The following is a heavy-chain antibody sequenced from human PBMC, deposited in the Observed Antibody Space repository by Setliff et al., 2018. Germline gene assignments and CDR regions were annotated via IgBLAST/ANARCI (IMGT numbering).Heavy chain of an antibody. CDR1: GYPFTNYG. V-gene: IGHV1-18*01. D-gene: IGHD3-22*01. CDR3: ARRNFYYDSSGFALYYYYMDV. CDR2: ISTYNVNT. J-gene: IGHJ6*03. Sequence: ASVKVSCKASGYPFTNYGITWVRQAPGQELEWLGWISTYNVNTTYAQKLQDRVTMTTDTSTSKAYMELRSLRSDDTAVYYCARRNFYYDSSGFALYYYYMDVWGKGTTVTVSS.